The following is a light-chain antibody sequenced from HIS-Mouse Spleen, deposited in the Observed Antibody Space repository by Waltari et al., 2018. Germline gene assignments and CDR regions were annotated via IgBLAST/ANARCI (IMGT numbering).Light chain of an antibody. CDR1: SSDVGRYNL. CDR3: CSYAGSSPYVV. CDR2: EGS. Sequence: QSALTQPASVSGSPGQSITISCTGTSSDVGRYNLLSWYQQHPGKAPKPMIYEGSKRPSGVSNRFSGSKSGNTASLTISGLQAEDEADYYCCSYAGSSPYVVFGGGTKLTVL. V-gene: IGLV2-23*01. J-gene: IGLJ2*01.